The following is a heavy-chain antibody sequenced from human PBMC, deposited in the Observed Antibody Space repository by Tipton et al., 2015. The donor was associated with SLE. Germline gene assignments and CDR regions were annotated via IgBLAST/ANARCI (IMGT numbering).Heavy chain of an antibody. CDR3: ARVGGGLGY. Sequence: QSGAEVKKPGSSVKVSCKASGGTFSSYTISWVRQAPGQGLEWMGRIIPILGLANYAQKFQGRVTITADKSTSTAYMELSSLRSEDTAVYYCARVGGGLGYLGQGTLVTGSS. CDR1: GGTFSSYT. CDR2: IIPILGLA. D-gene: IGHD3-16*01. J-gene: IGHJ4*02. V-gene: IGHV1-69*04.